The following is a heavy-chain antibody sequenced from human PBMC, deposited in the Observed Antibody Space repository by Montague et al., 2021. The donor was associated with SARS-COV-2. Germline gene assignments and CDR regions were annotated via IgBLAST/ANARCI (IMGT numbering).Heavy chain of an antibody. Sequence: SETLSLTCSVSGGSISGHYWSWIRQPPRKGLEWIGNFDHSGDTKYNPSLKSRATISVDTSKNQFALRLHSVTAADTAVYYCAREFRIELWQTNWYFGLWGRGTLVTASS. V-gene: IGHV4-59*11. J-gene: IGHJ2*01. CDR1: GGSISGHY. D-gene: IGHD3-16*01. CDR3: AREFRIELWQTNWYFGL. CDR2: FDHSGDT.